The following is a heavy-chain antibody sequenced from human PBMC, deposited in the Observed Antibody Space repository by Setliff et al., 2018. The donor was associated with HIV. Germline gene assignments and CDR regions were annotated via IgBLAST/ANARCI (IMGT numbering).Heavy chain of an antibody. D-gene: IGHD3-10*01. CDR3: TTAVAQNWYGSGNENY. J-gene: IGHJ4*02. Sequence: GWSLRLSCAASGFTFRNFAMSWVRQAPGEGLEWVGRIKSKADGGATDYAAPVKGRFSISRDDSRSTLYLQMNSLITEDTALYYCTTAVAQNWYGSGNENYWGQGTLVTVSS. CDR1: GFTFRNFA. CDR2: IKSKADGGAT. V-gene: IGHV3-15*01.